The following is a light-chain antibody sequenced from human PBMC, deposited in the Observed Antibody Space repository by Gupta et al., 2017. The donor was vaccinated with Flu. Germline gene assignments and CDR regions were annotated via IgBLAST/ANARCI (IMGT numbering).Light chain of an antibody. J-gene: IGLJ3*02. V-gene: IGLV1-40*01. CDR3: QSYDSSLSGWV. CDR1: SSNIGAGYD. Sequence: QSVLTQPPSVSVAPVQRVTISCTGSSSNIGAGYDVHWYQQLPGTAPKLLIYGNSNRPSGVPDRFSGSKSGTSASLAITGLQAEDEADYYCQSYDSSLSGWVFGGGTKLTVL. CDR2: GNS.